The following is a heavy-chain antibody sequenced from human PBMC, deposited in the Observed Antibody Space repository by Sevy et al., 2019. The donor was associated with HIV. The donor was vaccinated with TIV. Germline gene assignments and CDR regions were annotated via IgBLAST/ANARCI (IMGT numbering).Heavy chain of an antibody. V-gene: IGHV4-59*01. D-gene: IGHD6-13*01. J-gene: IGHJ4*02. CDR1: GGSISSYY. CDR2: IYYSGST. CDR3: AREVGEGSSWHIDY. Sequence: SETLSLTCTVSGGSISSYYWSWIRQPPGKGLEWIGYIYYSGSTNYNPPLKSRVTISVDTSKNQLSLKLSSVTAADTALYYCAREVGEGSSWHIDYWGQGTLVTVSS.